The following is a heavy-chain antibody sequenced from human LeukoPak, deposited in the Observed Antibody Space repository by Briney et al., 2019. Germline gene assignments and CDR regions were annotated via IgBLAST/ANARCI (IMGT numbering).Heavy chain of an antibody. CDR2: INPSGGRT. V-gene: IGHV3-23*01. D-gene: IGHD6-19*01. CDR1: GFTFSDYA. Sequence: GGSLRLSCAASGFTFSDYAMTWVRQAPGKGLECVSAINPSGGRTNYADSVKGRFSISRDNSKSTLYLQMNSLRPEDTAIYYCTRDRPSSGWALDYWGQGARLTVSS. J-gene: IGHJ4*02. CDR3: TRDRPSSGWALDY.